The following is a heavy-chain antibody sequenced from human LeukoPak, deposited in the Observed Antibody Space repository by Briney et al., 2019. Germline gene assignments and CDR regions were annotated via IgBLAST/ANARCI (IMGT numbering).Heavy chain of an antibody. J-gene: IGHJ4*02. CDR3: ARGDYDSSGYYYHLNY. V-gene: IGHV4-61*02. D-gene: IGHD3-22*01. CDR1: GGSISSGSYY. Sequence: PSETLSLTCTVSGGSISSGSYYWSWIRQPAGKGLEWIGRIYTSGSTNYNPSLKSRVTISVDTSKNQFSLKLSSVTAADTAVYYCARGDYDSSGYYYHLNYWGQGTLVTVSS. CDR2: IYTSGST.